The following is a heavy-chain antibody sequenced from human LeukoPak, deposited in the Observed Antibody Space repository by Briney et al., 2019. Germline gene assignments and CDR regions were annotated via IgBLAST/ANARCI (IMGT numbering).Heavy chain of an antibody. CDR2: ISAYNGNT. D-gene: IGHD4-17*01. CDR3: ARDDYGDYYFDY. V-gene: IGHV1-18*01. J-gene: IGHJ4*02. CDR1: GHTFTSYG. Sequence: ASVKVSCKASGHTFTSYGISWVRQAPGQGLEWMGWISAYNGNTNYAQKLQGRVTMTTDTSTSTAYMELRSLRSDDTAVYYCARDDYGDYYFDYWGQGTLVTVSS.